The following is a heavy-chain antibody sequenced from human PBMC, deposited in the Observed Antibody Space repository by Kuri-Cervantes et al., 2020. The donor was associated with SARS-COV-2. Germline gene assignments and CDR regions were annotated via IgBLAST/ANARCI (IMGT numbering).Heavy chain of an antibody. Sequence: GESLKISCAASGFTFSDHYMDWVRQVPGKGLEWVGRTRNKAKSYTTEYAASVKGRFTTSRDDSKNSLYLQMNDLKIEGTALYYCVRGRNWRSYYYGMDVWGQGNPGHRLL. D-gene: IGHD3-10*01. CDR2: TRNKAKSYTT. CDR1: GFTFSDHY. CDR3: VRGRNWRSYYYGMDV. J-gene: IGHJ6*02. V-gene: IGHV3-72*01.